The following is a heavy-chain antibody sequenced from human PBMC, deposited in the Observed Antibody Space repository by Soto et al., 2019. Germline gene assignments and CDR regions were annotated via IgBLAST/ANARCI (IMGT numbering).Heavy chain of an antibody. CDR1: GYTFTSYY. J-gene: IGHJ4*02. CDR2: INPSGGST. Sequence: QVQLVQSGAEVKKPGASVKVSCKASGYTFTSYYMHWVRQAPGQGLEWMGIINPSGGSTSYAQKFQGRVTMTRDTSTSTVYMELSSLRFEDTAVYYCVRGGSGRVGFDYWGQGTLVTVSS. D-gene: IGHD1-26*01. CDR3: VRGGSGRVGFDY. V-gene: IGHV1-46*01.